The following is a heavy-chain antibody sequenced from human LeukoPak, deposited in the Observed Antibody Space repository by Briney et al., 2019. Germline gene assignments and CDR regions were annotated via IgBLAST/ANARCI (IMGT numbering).Heavy chain of an antibody. J-gene: IGHJ4*02. CDR3: AKDIGSYYDY. V-gene: IGHV3-7*01. CDR1: GFTFSRFW. CDR2: IDQDESTI. Sequence: PGGSLRLSCAASGFTFSRFWMSWVRQAPGKGLEWVASIDQDESTIRYVDSVRGRFTISRDNSKNTLYLERNSLRAEDTAVYYCAKDIGSYYDYWGQGILVTVSS. D-gene: IGHD3-10*01.